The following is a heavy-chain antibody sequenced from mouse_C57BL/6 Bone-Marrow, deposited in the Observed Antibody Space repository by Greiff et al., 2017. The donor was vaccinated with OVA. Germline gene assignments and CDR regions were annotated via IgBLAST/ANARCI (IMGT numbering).Heavy chain of an antibody. V-gene: IGHV1-55*01. D-gene: IGHD1-1*01. CDR2: IDPGSGGT. Sequence: QVQLQQPGAELVKPGASVKMSCKASGYTFTSYWITWVKQRPGQGLEWIGDIDPGSGGTNYNEKFKSKATLTVDTSSSTAYMQLSSLTSEDSAVFYCARGNTTVAHWGQGTPLTVSS. CDR3: ARGNTTVAH. J-gene: IGHJ2*01. CDR1: GYTFTSYW.